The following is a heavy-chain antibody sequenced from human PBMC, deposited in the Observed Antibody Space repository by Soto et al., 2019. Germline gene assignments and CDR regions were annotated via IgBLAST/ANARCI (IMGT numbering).Heavy chain of an antibody. CDR1: GLNVTRNY. D-gene: IGHD2-21*01. CDR2: MSSGVYT. V-gene: IGHV3-53*01. CDR3: ARLFGRYGWFDP. J-gene: IGHJ5*02. Sequence: EVQLVESGGGLIQRGGSLRLSCAASGLNVTRNYMSWVRQAPGKGLEWVSVMSSGVYTYYADSVKGRFTISRDNSKNTLLLQIDSLITEDTAVYYCARLFGRYGWFDPWGQGTLVTVSS.